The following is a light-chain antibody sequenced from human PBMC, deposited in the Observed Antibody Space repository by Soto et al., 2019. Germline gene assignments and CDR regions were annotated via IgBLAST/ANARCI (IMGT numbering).Light chain of an antibody. CDR3: QKYNKAPWK. Sequence: DIQMTPSPPSLSASVVDGVTITCRASQGIEGFLAWYQQKPGTAPKLLVYGTSTLQVGVPSRFSGSGWGTDFTLTISSVQPEDVATYYCQKYNKAPWKIGHGTKV. CDR2: GTS. V-gene: IGKV1-27*01. CDR1: QGIEGF. J-gene: IGKJ1*01.